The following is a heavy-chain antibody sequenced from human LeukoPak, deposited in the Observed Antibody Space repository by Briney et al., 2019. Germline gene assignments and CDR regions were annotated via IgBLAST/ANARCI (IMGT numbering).Heavy chain of an antibody. V-gene: IGHV3-74*01. CDR1: GFTFSSYW. CDR3: ARGRLVVGATTFDY. CDR2: INSDGSST. Sequence: GGSLRLSCAASGFTFSSYWMHWVRQAPGKGLVWVSRINSDGSSTSYADSVKGRFSISRDNAKNTLYLQMNSLRAEDTAVYYCARGRLVVGATTFDYWGQGTLVTVSS. D-gene: IGHD1-26*01. J-gene: IGHJ4*02.